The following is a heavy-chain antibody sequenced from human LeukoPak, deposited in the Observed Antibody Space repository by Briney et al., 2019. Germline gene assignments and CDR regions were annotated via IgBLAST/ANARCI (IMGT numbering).Heavy chain of an antibody. CDR3: AQGDSYYDFLLSV. CDR2: ISWDGHKA. V-gene: IGHV3-9*01. CDR1: GFMFDDYA. J-gene: IGHJ3*01. Sequence: SGGSLRLSCVASGFMFDDYAMNWVRHIPEKGLEWVSSISWDGHKAEYADSLKGRFTMSRDNSKNTLYLQTNSLRVEDTAVYYCAQGDSYYDFLLSVWGQGTMVTVSS. D-gene: IGHD3-3*01.